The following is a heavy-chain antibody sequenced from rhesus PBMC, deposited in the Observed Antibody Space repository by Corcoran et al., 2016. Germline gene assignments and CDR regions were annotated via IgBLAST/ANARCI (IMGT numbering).Heavy chain of an antibody. J-gene: IGHJ4*01. CDR3: AKELPYSSSYAFDY. CDR2: INSGGGST. CDR1: GFTFSSYG. Sequence: EVQLVETGGGLVQPGGSLKLSCAASGFTFSSYGMSWVRQAPGKALEWVSAINSGGGSTYYAASVKGRFTISRDNSKNTLSLQMNSLRAEDTAVYYCAKELPYSSSYAFDYWGQGVLVTVSS. V-gene: IGHV3S5*01. D-gene: IGHD6-43*01.